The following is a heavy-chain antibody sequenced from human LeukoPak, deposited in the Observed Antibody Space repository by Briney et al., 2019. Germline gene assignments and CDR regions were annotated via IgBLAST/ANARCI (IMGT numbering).Heavy chain of an antibody. Sequence: GGSLRLSCAASGFTFSSYGMHWVRQAPGKGMEWVAVISYDGGNKYYADSVKGRFTISRDNSKNTLYLQMNSLRAEDTAVYYCAKETTMVLDYWGQGTLVTVSS. CDR2: ISYDGGNK. D-gene: IGHD3-10*01. CDR3: AKETTMVLDY. CDR1: GFTFSSYG. J-gene: IGHJ4*02. V-gene: IGHV3-30*18.